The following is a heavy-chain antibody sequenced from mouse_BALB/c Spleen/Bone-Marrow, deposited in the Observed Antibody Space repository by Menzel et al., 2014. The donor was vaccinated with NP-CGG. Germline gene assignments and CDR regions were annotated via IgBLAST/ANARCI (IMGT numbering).Heavy chain of an antibody. CDR1: GYTFTSYY. D-gene: IGHD2-4*01. CDR2: INPSIGGT. Sequence: QVQLQQPGAELVKPGASVKLSCKASGYTFTSYYMYWVKQRPGQGLEWIGEINPSIGGTNFNEKFKSKATLTVDKSSSTAYMQLSSLTSEDSAVYYCTRSRYDYDNAMDCWGQGTSVTVSS. V-gene: IGHV1S81*02. CDR3: TRSRYDYDNAMDC. J-gene: IGHJ4*01.